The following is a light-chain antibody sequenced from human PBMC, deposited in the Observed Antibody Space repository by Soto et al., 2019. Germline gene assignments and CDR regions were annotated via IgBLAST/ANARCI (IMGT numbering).Light chain of an antibody. CDR3: QQYNNWPWT. CDR1: QSVSSN. V-gene: IGKV3-15*01. CDR2: DAS. Sequence: EIVMTQSPATLSVSPGERATLSCRASQSVSSNLAWSQQKPGQAPRLLIYDASTRAPGFPARFSGSGSGTDFTLTISSLQSEDFAVYYCQQYNNWPWTFGQGTKVDIK. J-gene: IGKJ1*01.